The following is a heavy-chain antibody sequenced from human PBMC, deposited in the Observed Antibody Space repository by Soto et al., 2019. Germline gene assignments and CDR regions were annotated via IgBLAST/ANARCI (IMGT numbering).Heavy chain of an antibody. Sequence: QVQLQQWGAGLLKPSETLSLTCAVYGGSFSGYYWSWIRQPPGKGLEWIGEINHSESPNYNPSIKSRVTISVDTSKNQFSLKLSSSTAADTAVYYCARGQGGYSYPNWFDPWGQGTLVTVSS. D-gene: IGHD5-18*01. CDR1: GGSFSGYY. CDR2: INHSESP. CDR3: ARGQGGYSYPNWFDP. V-gene: IGHV4-34*01. J-gene: IGHJ5*02.